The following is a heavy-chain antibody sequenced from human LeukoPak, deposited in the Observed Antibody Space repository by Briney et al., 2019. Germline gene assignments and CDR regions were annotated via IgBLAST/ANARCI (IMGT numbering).Heavy chain of an antibody. CDR1: GGSISSGDYY. D-gene: IGHD3-3*01. Sequence: SGTLSLTCTVSGGSISSGDYYWSWIRQPPGKGLEWIGYIYYSGSTYYNPSLKSRVTISVGTSKNQFSLKLSSVTAADTAVYYCARSLTIFGVVTDWGQGTLVTVSS. J-gene: IGHJ4*02. CDR3: ARSLTIFGVVTD. V-gene: IGHV4-30-4*08. CDR2: IYYSGST.